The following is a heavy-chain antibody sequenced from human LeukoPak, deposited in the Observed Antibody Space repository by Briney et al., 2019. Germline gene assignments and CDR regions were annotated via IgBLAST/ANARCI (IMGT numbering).Heavy chain of an antibody. CDR1: GFSFSSYE. Sequence: PGGSLRLSCAASGFSFSSYEMAWVRQAPGKGLEWLSFISNRDNTIYTADSVKGRFTISRDNAKNSLYLQMNSLRADDTAIYYCARVRGEATFDYWGLGTLVTVSS. V-gene: IGHV3-48*03. CDR3: ARVRGEATFDY. D-gene: IGHD3-10*01. CDR2: ISNRDNTI. J-gene: IGHJ4*02.